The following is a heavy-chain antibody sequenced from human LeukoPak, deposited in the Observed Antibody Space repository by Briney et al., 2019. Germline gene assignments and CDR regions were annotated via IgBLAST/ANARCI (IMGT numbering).Heavy chain of an antibody. CDR1: GFTFSDYY. J-gene: IGHJ3*02. D-gene: IGHD4-11*01. CDR2: ISSSGSTI. Sequence: PGGSLRLSCAASGFTFSDYYMSWIRQAPGKGLEWVSYISSSGSTIYYADSVKGRFTNSRDNAKNTLYLQMNNLKTEDTAVYYCARGQHRVTYSDDAFDIWGQGTMVTVSS. V-gene: IGHV3-11*04. CDR3: ARGQHRVTYSDDAFDI.